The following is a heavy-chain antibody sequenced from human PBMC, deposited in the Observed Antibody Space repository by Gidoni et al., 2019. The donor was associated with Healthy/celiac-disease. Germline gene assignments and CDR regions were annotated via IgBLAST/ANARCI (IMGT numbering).Heavy chain of an antibody. CDR3: ARGYGDYVWWFDP. Sequence: QLQLQESGPGLVQPSATLSLTCTVSVGSLSSSSYHWGWIRQPPGKWLEWIGVLYYSGSTYYNPSLKSRVTISVDTSKNQFSLKLSSVTAADTAVYYCARGYGDYVWWFDPWGQGTLVTVSS. CDR1: VGSLSSSSYH. V-gene: IGHV4-39*01. CDR2: LYYSGST. J-gene: IGHJ5*02. D-gene: IGHD4-17*01.